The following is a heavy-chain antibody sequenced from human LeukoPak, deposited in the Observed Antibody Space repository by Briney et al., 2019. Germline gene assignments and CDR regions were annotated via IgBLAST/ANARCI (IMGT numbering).Heavy chain of an antibody. Sequence: GSLRLSCAASGFTFTDLYMSWIRQPPGKGLERMGVIYNSGSTNYNPSLKSRVSISVDTSKNQFSLKLYSVTAADTAVYYCARDLEAIVATISCAFDIWGQGTMVTVSS. CDR1: GFTFTDLY. CDR3: ARDLEAIVATISCAFDI. CDR2: IYNSGST. D-gene: IGHD5-12*01. V-gene: IGHV4-59*01. J-gene: IGHJ3*02.